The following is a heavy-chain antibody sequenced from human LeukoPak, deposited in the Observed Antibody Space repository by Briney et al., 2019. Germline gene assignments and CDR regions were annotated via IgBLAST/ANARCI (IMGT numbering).Heavy chain of an antibody. J-gene: IGHJ4*02. CDR2: TYYRSKWYS. CDR3: SRELAWGPADY. CDR1: GDSVSSNSAS. D-gene: IGHD7-27*01. V-gene: IGHV6-1*01. Sequence: SRTLSLTCAISGDSVSSNSASWGWIRQSPSRGLEWLGRTYYRSKWYSDYAVSVKSRITINPDTSKNQVSLQLNSVTPEDTAVCYCSRELAWGPADYWGQGALVTVSS.